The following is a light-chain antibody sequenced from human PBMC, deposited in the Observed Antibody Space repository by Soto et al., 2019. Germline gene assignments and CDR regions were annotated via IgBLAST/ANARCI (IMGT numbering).Light chain of an antibody. CDR3: QQYNNWPRT. CDR1: QSVTTN. CDR2: GDS. Sequence: EMVMTQSPATLSVSPGERATLSCRASQSVTTNLAWYQQKPGQPPMLLIYGDSTRATGIPARFSGSGSGTEFTLTISSLQSEDFAVYYCQQYNNWPRTFGQGTKVEIK. V-gene: IGKV3-15*01. J-gene: IGKJ1*01.